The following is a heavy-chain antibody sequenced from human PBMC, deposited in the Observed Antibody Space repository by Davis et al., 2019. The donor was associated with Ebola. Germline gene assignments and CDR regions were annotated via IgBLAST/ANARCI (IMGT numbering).Heavy chain of an antibody. CDR1: GFTFSDYY. V-gene: IGHV3-11*01. CDR3: VSGEYSGYAQSSFDY. CDR2: ISSSGSTI. J-gene: IGHJ4*02. Sequence: GESLKISCAASGFTFSDYYMNWIRQAPGKGLEWVSYISSSGSTIYYADSVKGRFTISRDNAKNSLYLQMNSLRAEDTAVYYCVSGEYSGYAQSSFDYWGQGTLVTVSS. D-gene: IGHD5-12*01.